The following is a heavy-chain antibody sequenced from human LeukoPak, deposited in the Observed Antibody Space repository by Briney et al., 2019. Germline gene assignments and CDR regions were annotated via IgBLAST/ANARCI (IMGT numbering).Heavy chain of an antibody. D-gene: IGHD3-9*01. V-gene: IGHV4-59*01. CDR3: ARDRNYDILTGYSAGKAGFDY. CDR2: IYYSGST. J-gene: IGHJ4*02. CDR1: GGSISSYY. Sequence: SETLSLTCTVSGGSISSYYWSWIRQTPGKGLEWIGYIYYSGSTNYNPSLKSRVTISVDTSKNQFSLKLSSVTAADTAVYYCARDRNYDILTGYSAGKAGFDYWGQGTLVTVSS.